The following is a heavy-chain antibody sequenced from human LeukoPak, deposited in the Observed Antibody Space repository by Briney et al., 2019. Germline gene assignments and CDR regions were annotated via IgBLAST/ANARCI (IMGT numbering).Heavy chain of an antibody. Sequence: ASVKVSCRASGYTFTSYGISWVRQAPGQGLEWMGWISAYNGNTNYAQKLQGRVTMTTDTSTSTAYMELRSLRSDDTAVYYCARDPLPRIAARPGWFDPWGQGTLVTVSS. D-gene: IGHD6-6*01. CDR2: ISAYNGNT. CDR1: GYTFTSYG. CDR3: ARDPLPRIAARPGWFDP. J-gene: IGHJ5*02. V-gene: IGHV1-18*01.